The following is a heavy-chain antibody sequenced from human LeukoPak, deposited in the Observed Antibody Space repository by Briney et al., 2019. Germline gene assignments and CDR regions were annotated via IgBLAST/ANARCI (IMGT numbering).Heavy chain of an antibody. CDR2: IYHSGST. V-gene: IGHV4-38-2*02. CDR3: ARVPLYSYGLGYYYMDV. CDR1: GYSISSGYY. Sequence: SETLSLTCTVSGYSISSGYYWGWIRQPPGKGLEWFGSIYHSGSTYYNPSLKGRVTISVDTSKNQLSLKLSSVTAADPAVYYCARVPLYSYGLGYYYMDVWGKGTTVTVSS. J-gene: IGHJ6*03. D-gene: IGHD5-18*01.